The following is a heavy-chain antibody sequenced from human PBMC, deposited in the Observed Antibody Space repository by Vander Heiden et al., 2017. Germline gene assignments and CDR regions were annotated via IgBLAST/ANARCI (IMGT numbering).Heavy chain of an antibody. CDR2: ISSSSSYI. V-gene: IGHV3-21*01. CDR3: ARDRGGYSGYDLPPHS. Sequence: EVQLVESGGGLVKPGGSLRLSCAASGFTFSSYSMNWVRQAPGKGLEWVSSISSSSSYIYYADSVKGRFTISRDNAKNSLYLQMNSLRAEDTAVYYCARDRGGYSGYDLPPHSWGQGTLITVSS. J-gene: IGHJ4*02. CDR1: GFTFSSYS. D-gene: IGHD5-12*01.